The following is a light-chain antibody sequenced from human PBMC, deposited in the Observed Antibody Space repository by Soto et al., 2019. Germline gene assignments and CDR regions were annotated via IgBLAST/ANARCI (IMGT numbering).Light chain of an antibody. Sequence: DIVMTQSPLSLPVTPGEPASISCRSSQSLLHSNGYNYVSWFLQKPGQSPQVLIYLASNRASGSPDRFSGSGAGTDFTLKISRVEAEDVGVYYCMQALQTSYTFGQGTKLEIK. CDR3: MQALQTSYT. J-gene: IGKJ2*01. V-gene: IGKV2-28*01. CDR1: QSLLHSNGYNY. CDR2: LAS.